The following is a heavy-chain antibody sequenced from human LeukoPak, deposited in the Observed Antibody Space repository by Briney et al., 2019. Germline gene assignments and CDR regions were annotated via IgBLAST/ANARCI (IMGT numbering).Heavy chain of an antibody. V-gene: IGHV3-21*01. Sequence: GGSLRLSCAASGFTFSSYEMNWVRQAPGKGLEWVSSISSGSDYIYYADSVKGRFTISRDNAKNSLYLQMNSLRAEDTAVYYCARVAVVAATEDENYYYYYAMDVWGQGTTVTVSS. J-gene: IGHJ6*02. CDR1: GFTFSSYE. CDR3: ARVAVVAATEDENYYYYYAMDV. CDR2: ISSGSDYI. D-gene: IGHD2-15*01.